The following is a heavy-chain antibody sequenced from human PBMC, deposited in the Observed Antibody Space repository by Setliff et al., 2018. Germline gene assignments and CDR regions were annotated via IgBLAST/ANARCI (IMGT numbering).Heavy chain of an antibody. J-gene: IGHJ4*02. CDR3: ASSRDYNFWSGYYSPLDY. V-gene: IGHV1-69*13. Sequence: GASVKVSCKASGGTFSSYAISWVRQAPGQGLEWMGGIIPIFGTANYAQKFQGRVTITADESPSTAYMELSSLRSEDTAVYYCASSRDYNFWSGYYSPLDYWGQGTLVTVSS. D-gene: IGHD3-3*01. CDR1: GGTFSSYA. CDR2: IIPIFGTA.